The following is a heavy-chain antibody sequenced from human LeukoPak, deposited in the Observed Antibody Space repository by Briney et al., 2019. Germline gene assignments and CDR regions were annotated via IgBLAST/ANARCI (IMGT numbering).Heavy chain of an antibody. CDR3: ARTRGSYFGSSFDY. J-gene: IGHJ4*02. CDR1: GFAFNTYS. V-gene: IGHV3-48*01. CDR2: ISSDSITI. D-gene: IGHD1-26*01. Sequence: GESLRLSCAASGFAFNTYSMNWVRQPPGKGLDWVSYISSDSITIYYADSVKGRFTISRDNAKNSLYLQMHSLRAEDTAMYYCARTRGSYFGSSFDYWGQGTLVTVSS.